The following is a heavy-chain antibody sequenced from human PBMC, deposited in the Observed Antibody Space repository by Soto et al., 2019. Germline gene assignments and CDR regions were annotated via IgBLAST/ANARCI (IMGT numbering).Heavy chain of an antibody. J-gene: IGHJ5*02. CDR1: GGSINSGGYY. CDR2: IYYSGNT. V-gene: IGHV4-31*03. Sequence: QVQLQESGPGLVKPSQNLSLSCIVSGGSINSGGYYWSWIRHLPGKGLEWIGYIYYSGNTDYNPSLKSRITISADTSKNQFSLKLRYVTAADTAVYYCARRRTYYTPWGQGILVTVSS. CDR3: ARRRTYYTP. D-gene: IGHD3-10*01.